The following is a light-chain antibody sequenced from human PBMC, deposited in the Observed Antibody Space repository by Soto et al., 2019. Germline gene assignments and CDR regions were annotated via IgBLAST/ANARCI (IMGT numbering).Light chain of an antibody. CDR3: SSYTSSSTLEV. V-gene: IGLV2-14*01. CDR1: SSDVGAYNY. Sequence: QSALTQPASVSGSPGQSITISCTGTSSDVGAYNYVSWYQQHPGKAPKLMIYDVSNRPSGVSNRFSGSKSGNTASLTISGLQAEDEADYYCSSYTSSSTLEVFGTGTKVTRP. CDR2: DVS. J-gene: IGLJ1*01.